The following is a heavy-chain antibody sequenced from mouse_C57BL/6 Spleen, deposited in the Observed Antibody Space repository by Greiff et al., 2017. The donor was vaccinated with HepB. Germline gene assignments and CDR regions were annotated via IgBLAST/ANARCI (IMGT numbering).Heavy chain of an antibody. Sequence: EVKLQESGPELVKPGASVKISCKASGYSFTDYNMNWVKQSNGKSLEWIGVINPNYGTTSYNQKFKGKATLTVDQSSSTAYMQLNSLTSEDSAVYYCARSVFIERYFDVWGTGTTVTVSS. CDR2: INPNYGTT. CDR1: GYSFTDYN. J-gene: IGHJ1*03. V-gene: IGHV1-39*01. D-gene: IGHD1-1*01. CDR3: ARSVFIERYFDV.